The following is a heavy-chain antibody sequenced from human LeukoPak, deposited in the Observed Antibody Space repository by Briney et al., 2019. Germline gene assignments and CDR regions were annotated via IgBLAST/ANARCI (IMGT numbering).Heavy chain of an antibody. J-gene: IGHJ4*02. Sequence: GGSLRLSCAASGFTFSSYAMSSVRQAPGKGLEWVSAISGSGGSTYYADSVKGRFTISRDNSKNTLYLQMNSLRAEDTAVYYCEKDEGAPIVVVTNFDYWGQGTLVTVSS. CDR2: ISGSGGST. CDR1: GFTFSSYA. D-gene: IGHD3-22*01. V-gene: IGHV3-23*01. CDR3: EKDEGAPIVVVTNFDY.